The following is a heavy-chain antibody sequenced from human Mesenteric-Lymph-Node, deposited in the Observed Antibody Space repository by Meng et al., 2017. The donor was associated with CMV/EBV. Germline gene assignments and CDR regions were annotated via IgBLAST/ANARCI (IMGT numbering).Heavy chain of an antibody. V-gene: IGHV3-74*01. D-gene: IGHD1-26*01. CDR1: GFPFNNYW. Sequence: CIASGFPFNNYWLHWVRQAPGKGLVWVARINPAGITTNYAASVKGRFTVARDNAQNTLYLQMNSLRDEDTAVYYCAKGVSSSGPGDYWGQGALVTVSS. CDR2: INPAGITT. J-gene: IGHJ4*02. CDR3: AKGVSSSGPGDY.